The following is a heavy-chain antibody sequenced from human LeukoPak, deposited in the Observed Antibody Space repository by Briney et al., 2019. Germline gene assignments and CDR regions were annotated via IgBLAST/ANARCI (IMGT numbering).Heavy chain of an antibody. CDR2: INHSGST. CDR1: GGSFSGYH. D-gene: IGHD2-8*01. Sequence: KPSETLSLTCAVYGGSFSGYHWSWIRQPPGKGLEWIGEINHSGSTNYNPSLKSRVTISVDTSKNQFPLKLSSVTAADTAVYYCAREDCTNGVCSLDPWGQGTLVTVSS. CDR3: AREDCTNGVCSLDP. V-gene: IGHV4-34*01. J-gene: IGHJ5*02.